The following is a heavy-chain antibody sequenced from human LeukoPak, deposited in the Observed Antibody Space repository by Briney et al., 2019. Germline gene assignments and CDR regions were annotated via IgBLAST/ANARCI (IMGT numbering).Heavy chain of an antibody. CDR3: ARHAPGYYGN. CDR2: IYYSGST. CDR1: GXSINNYY. J-gene: IGHJ4*02. Sequence: KPSETLSLTCTVSGXSINNYYWSWIRQPPGKGLEWIGYIYYSGSTSYNPSLKSRVTISVDTSKNQFSLKLSSVTDADTAVYYCARHAPGYYGNWGQGTLVTVSS. V-gene: IGHV4-59*08.